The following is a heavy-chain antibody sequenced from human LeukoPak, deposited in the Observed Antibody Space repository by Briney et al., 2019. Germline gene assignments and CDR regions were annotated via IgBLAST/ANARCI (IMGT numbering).Heavy chain of an antibody. V-gene: IGHV3-30-3*01. CDR1: GFTFSSYA. J-gene: IGHJ4*02. CDR3: ARGLVLGPKTHFDY. D-gene: IGHD6-19*01. CDR2: ISYDGSNK. Sequence: GGSLRLSCAASGFTFSSYAMHWVRQAPGKGLEWVAVISYDGSNKYYADSVKGRFTISRDNSENTLYLQMNSLRAEDTAVYYCARGLVLGPKTHFDYWGQGTLVTVSS.